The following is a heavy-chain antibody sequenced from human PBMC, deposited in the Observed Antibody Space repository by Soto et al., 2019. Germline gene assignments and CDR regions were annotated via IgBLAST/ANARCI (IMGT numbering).Heavy chain of an antibody. CDR2: ISYDGSNK. V-gene: IGHV3-30*18. J-gene: IGHJ4*02. Sequence: LRLSFAASGFTFSSYGMHWVRQAPGKGLEWVAVISYDGSNKYYADSVKGRFTISRDNSKNTLYLQMNSLRAEDTAVYYCAKDQYYSLLYYFDYWGQGTLVTVSS. CDR3: AKDQYYSLLYYFDY. D-gene: IGHD2-15*01. CDR1: GFTFSSYG.